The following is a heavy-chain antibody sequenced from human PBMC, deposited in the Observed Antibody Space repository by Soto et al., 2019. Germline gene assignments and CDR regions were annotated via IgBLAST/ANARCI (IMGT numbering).Heavy chain of an antibody. CDR1: GLTFYSFA. J-gene: IGHJ4*02. CDR2: ITDSGGTT. CDR3: AKDATRTSGWYHFDY. Sequence: GGSLRLSCAASGLTFYSFALGWVRQAPGKGLEWVSAITDSGGTTYYADSVKGRFTISRDNSKNTLYLQMNSLRAEDTAVYYCAKDATRTSGWYHFDYWGQGSLVTVSS. D-gene: IGHD6-19*01. V-gene: IGHV3-23*01.